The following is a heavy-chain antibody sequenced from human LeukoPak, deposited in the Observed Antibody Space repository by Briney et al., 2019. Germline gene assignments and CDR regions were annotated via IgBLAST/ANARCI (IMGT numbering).Heavy chain of an antibody. D-gene: IGHD3-10*01. V-gene: IGHV4-34*01. CDR2: INHSGST. CDR3: ARGSRSGSYSRCFDY. J-gene: IGHJ4*02. Sequence: SETLSLTCAVYGGSFSNYYWSWIRQPPGKGLEWIGEINHSGSTNYNPSLKSRVTISVDTSKNQFSLKLSSVTAADTAVYYCARGSRSGSYSRCFDYWGQGTLVTVSS. CDR1: GGSFSNYY.